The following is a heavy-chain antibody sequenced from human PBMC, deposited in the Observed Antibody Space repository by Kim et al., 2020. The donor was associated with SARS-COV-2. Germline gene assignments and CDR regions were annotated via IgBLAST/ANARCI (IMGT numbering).Heavy chain of an antibody. CDR1: GGSFSGYY. V-gene: IGHV4-34*01. J-gene: IGHJ4*02. Sequence: SETLSLTCAVYGGSFSGYYWSWIRQPPGKGLEWIGEINHSGSTNYNPSLKSRVTISVDTSKNQFSLKLSSVTAADTAVYYCARGGYGSGPDLDYWGQGTLVTVSS. D-gene: IGHD3-10*01. CDR3: ARGGYGSGPDLDY. CDR2: INHSGST.